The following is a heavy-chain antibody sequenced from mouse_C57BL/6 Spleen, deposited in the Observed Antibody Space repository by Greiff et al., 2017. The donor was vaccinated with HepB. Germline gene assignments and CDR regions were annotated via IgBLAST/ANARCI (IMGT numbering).Heavy chain of an antibody. V-gene: IGHV1-55*01. CDR3: ARRDTTVVDYFDY. CDR2: IYHGSGST. CDR1: GYTFTSYW. Sequence: QVQLQQPGAELVKPGASVKMSCKASGYTFTSYWITWAKQRPGQGLEWIGDIYHGSGSTNYNEKFKSKATLTVDTSTSTAYMQLSSLTSEDSAVYYCARRDTTVVDYFDYWGQGTTLTVSS. J-gene: IGHJ2*01. D-gene: IGHD1-1*01.